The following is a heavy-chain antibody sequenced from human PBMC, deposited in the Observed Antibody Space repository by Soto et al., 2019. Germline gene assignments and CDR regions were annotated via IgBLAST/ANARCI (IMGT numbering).Heavy chain of an antibody. J-gene: IGHJ6*02. V-gene: IGHV3-23*01. D-gene: IGHD6-13*01. CDR1: GFTFSSYA. CDR2: ISGSGGST. Sequence: GGSLRLSCAASGFTFSSYAMSWVRQAPGKGLEWVSAISGSGGSTYYADYVKSRFTIYRDNSKNTLYLQMNSLRAEDTAVYYYAKEAATIPHCYYGMDVWGQGTTVTVSS. CDR3: AKEAATIPHCYYGMDV.